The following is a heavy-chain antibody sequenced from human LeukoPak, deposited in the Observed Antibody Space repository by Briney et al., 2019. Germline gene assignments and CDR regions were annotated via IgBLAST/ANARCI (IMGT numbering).Heavy chain of an antibody. Sequence: GESLKISCKGSGYSFTSYWIGWVRQMPGKGLEWMGIIYPGDFDTRYSPSFQGQVTISADKSICTAYLQWSSLKASDTAMYYCARHSSWAHYYYYYMDVWGKGTTVTVSS. V-gene: IGHV5-51*01. CDR1: GYSFTSYW. CDR2: IYPGDFDT. CDR3: ARHSSWAHYYYYYMDV. J-gene: IGHJ6*03. D-gene: IGHD6-6*01.